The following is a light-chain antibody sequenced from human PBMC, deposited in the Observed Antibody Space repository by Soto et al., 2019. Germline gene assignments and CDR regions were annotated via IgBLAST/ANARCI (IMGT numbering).Light chain of an antibody. V-gene: IGKV3-20*01. CDR1: QSVSSNN. CDR2: GAS. CDR3: QQYGRSPFT. Sequence: EIVLTQSPGTLSLSPGERATISCRASQSVSSNNLAWYQQRPGQAPRVVIYGASTRATGIPERFSGSGSGTDFTLTISRLEPEDFAVYYCQQYGRSPFTFGHGTKVDLK. J-gene: IGKJ3*01.